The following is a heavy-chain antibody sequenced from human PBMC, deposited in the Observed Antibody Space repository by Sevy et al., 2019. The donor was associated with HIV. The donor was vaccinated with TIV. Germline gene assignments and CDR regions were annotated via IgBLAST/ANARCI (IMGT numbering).Heavy chain of an antibody. CDR1: GFTFSSYW. Sequence: GGSLRLSCAASGFTFSSYWMSWVRQAPGKGLEWVANIKQDGSEKYYVDSVKGRFTISRDNAKNSLYLQMNSLRAEDTAVYYCARESPVLLWFGESVKGHYYYMDVWGKGTTVTVSS. CDR2: IKQDGSEK. V-gene: IGHV3-7*01. J-gene: IGHJ6*03. D-gene: IGHD3-10*01. CDR3: ARESPVLLWFGESVKGHYYYMDV.